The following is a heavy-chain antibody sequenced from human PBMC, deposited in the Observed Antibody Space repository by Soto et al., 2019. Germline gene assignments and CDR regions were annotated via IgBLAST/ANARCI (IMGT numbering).Heavy chain of an antibody. Sequence: GESLKISCKGSGYSFTSYWISWVRQMPGKGLEWMGRIDPSDSYTNYSPSFQGHVTISADKSISTAYLQWSSLKVSDTAMYYCRRDYYYGMDVWGQGTTVTVSS. J-gene: IGHJ6*02. CDR1: GYSFTSYW. V-gene: IGHV5-10-1*01. CDR2: IDPSDSYT. CDR3: RRDYYYGMDV.